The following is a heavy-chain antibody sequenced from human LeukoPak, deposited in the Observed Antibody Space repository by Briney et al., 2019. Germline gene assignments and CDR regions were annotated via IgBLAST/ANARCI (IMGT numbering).Heavy chain of an antibody. J-gene: IGHJ4*02. D-gene: IGHD3-9*01. CDR2: ISAYNGNT. V-gene: IGHV1-18*04. Sequence: ASVKVSCKASGYTFTSYYMHWVRQAPGQGLEWMGWISAYNGNTNYAQKLQDRVIMTTDTSTSTAYMELRSLRSGDTAVYYCARDRILTGYYPKRFDYWGQGTLVTVSS. CDR3: ARDRILTGYYPKRFDY. CDR1: GYTFTSYY.